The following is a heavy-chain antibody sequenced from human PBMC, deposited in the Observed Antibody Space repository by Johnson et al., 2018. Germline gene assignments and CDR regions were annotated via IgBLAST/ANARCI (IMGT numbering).Heavy chain of an antibody. D-gene: IGHD2-2*01. J-gene: IGHJ3*02. CDR3: ARQLGCCSSTSCYHAFDI. V-gene: IGHV3-20*01. CDR2: INWHGGST. CDR1: GFTFDDYG. Sequence: EVQLVESGGGVVRPGGSLRLSCAASGFTFDDYGMSWVRQAPGKGLEWVSGINWHGGSTGYADSVKGRFTISRDNAKNSLYLQMNSLRAEDTALYHCARQLGCCSSTSCYHAFDIGGQGTMVTVSS.